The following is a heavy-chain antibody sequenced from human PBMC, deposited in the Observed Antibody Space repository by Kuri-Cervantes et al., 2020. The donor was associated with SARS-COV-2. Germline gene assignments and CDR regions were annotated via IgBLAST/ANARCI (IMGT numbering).Heavy chain of an antibody. CDR1: GFTFSSYW. CDR3: TTPLQGGTSRNAFDI. CDR2: IKQDGSEK. D-gene: IGHD1-26*01. Sequence: ETLSLTCAASGFTFSSYWMSWVRQAPGKGLEWVANIKQDGSEKYYVDSVKGRFTISRDNAKNSLYLQMNSLKTEDTAVYYCTTPLQGGTSRNAFDIWGQGTMVTVSS. J-gene: IGHJ3*02. V-gene: IGHV3-7*03.